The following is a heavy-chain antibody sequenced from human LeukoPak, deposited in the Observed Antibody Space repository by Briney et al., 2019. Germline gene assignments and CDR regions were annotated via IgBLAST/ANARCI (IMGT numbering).Heavy chain of an antibody. J-gene: IGHJ4*02. CDR1: GGSISSGGYY. CDR2: IYYSGST. Sequence: SETLSLTCTVSGGSISSGGYYWSWVRQHPGTGLEWIGYIYYSGSTYYNPSLKSRVTISVDTSKNQFSLKLSSVTAADTAVYYCARDRSSKPDHCGGDCYSPAPNRDFDYWGQGTLVTVSS. V-gene: IGHV4-31*03. D-gene: IGHD2-21*02. CDR3: ARDRSSKPDHCGGDCYSPAPNRDFDY.